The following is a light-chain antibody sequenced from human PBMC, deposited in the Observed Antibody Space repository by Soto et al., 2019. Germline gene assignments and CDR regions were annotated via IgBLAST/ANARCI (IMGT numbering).Light chain of an antibody. J-gene: IGKJ4*01. V-gene: IGKV1-9*01. CDR3: QQLNAYPLT. CDR1: QGISTF. Sequence: DIPLTQSPSFLSASVGDRVTITCRASQGISTFLAWYQQKSGKAPKLLISAASTLQRGVPSRFSGSGSGTQFTLTISSLQPEDFATYYCQQLNAYPLTFGGGTKVEIK. CDR2: AAS.